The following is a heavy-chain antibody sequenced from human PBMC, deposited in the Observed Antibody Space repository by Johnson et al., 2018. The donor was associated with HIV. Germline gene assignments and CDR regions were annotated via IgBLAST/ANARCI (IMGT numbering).Heavy chain of an antibody. Sequence: EVQLVESGGGVVQPGGSLRLSCAASGFTFSSYWMHWVRQDPGKGLVWVSLINWNGCSTGYANSVKGRFTISRYNAPNSLYLQMNSLRAEDTAVYYCGRESTDAGTAFDIGGQGTMVTVSS. V-gene: IGHV3-74*01. J-gene: IGHJ3*02. CDR3: GRESTDAGTAFDI. CDR1: GFTFSSYW. CDR2: INWNGCST. D-gene: IGHD1-1*01.